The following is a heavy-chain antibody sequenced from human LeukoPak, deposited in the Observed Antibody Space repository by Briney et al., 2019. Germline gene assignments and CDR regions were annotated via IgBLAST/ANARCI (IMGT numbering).Heavy chain of an antibody. J-gene: IGHJ6*03. CDR2: INPSGGST. D-gene: IGHD3-3*01. V-gene: IGHV1-46*01. Sequence: ASVKVSCKASGYTFTSYYMHWVRQAPGQGLEWMGIINPSGGSTSYAQKFQGRVTMTRDMSTSTVYMELSSLRSEDTAVYYCARDFSTYYDFWSGNYYYYYYMDVWGKGTTVTVSS. CDR3: ARDFSTYYDFWSGNYYYYYYMDV. CDR1: GYTFTSYY.